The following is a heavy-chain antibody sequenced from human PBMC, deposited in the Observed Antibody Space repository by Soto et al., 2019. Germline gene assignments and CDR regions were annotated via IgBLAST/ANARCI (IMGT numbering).Heavy chain of an antibody. CDR1: GGSISGYF. CDR2: IYSSGST. CDR3: ARAYDSNGNHAFDI. J-gene: IGHJ3*02. V-gene: IGHV4-4*07. Sequence: SETLSLTCTVSGGSISGYFWSWIRQPAGKGLDWIGRIYSSGSTNYNPSLNSRITMSVDASKNQFSLKLSSVSAADTAVYYCARAYDSNGNHAFDIWGQGTLVTVSS. D-gene: IGHD3-22*01.